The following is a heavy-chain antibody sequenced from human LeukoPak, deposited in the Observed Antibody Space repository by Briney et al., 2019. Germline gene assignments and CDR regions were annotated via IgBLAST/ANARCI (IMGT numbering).Heavy chain of an antibody. V-gene: IGHV3-7*01. CDR3: ARDVGPNDYVDY. Sequence: GGSLRLSCAASGFTFSSYWMSWVRQAPGKGLECVANIKQDGSQKYYVDSVKGRFTISRDNAKNSLYLQMNSLRSEDTAVYYCARDVGPNDYVDYWGQGTLVTASS. CDR2: IKQDGSQK. D-gene: IGHD2-8*01. CDR1: GFTFSSYW. J-gene: IGHJ4*02.